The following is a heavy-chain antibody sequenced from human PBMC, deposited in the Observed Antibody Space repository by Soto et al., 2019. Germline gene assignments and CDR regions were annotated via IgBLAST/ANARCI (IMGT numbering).Heavy chain of an antibody. V-gene: IGHV3-48*01. CDR2: ISSSSSTI. Sequence: GGSLRLSCAASGFTFSSYSMNWVRQAPGKGLEWVSYISSSSSTIYYADSVKGRFTISRDNSKNTLYLQMSGLKTDDTAVYYCARELVLRYFDWSPSYSWFDPWGQGTLVTVSS. D-gene: IGHD3-9*01. CDR1: GFTFSSYS. J-gene: IGHJ5*02. CDR3: ARELVLRYFDWSPSYSWFDP.